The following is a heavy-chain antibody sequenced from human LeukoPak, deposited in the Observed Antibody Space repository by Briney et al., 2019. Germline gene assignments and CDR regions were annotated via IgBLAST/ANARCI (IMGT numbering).Heavy chain of an antibody. J-gene: IGHJ5*02. CDR2: ISHDGNT. CDR3: ARRRDWNDVLDP. CDR1: GESFSDYY. Sequence: PSETLSLTCAVYGESFSDYYWSWIRQPPEKGLEWIGQISHDGNTNYNQSLKSRVTLSTDTSKNQLSLRLTSVTTADTAIYYCARRRDWNDVLDPWGQGTPVTVSS. D-gene: IGHD1-1*01. V-gene: IGHV4-34*01.